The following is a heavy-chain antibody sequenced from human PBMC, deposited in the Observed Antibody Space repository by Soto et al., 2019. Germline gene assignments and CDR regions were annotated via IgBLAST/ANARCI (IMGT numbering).Heavy chain of an antibody. D-gene: IGHD6-13*01. CDR1: GGTFSSYA. CDR2: IIPIFGTA. CDR3: ARVGQQLDLYYYYGMDV. V-gene: IGHV1-69*13. Sequence: GASVKVSCKASGGTFSSYAISWVRQVPGQGLEWMGGIIPIFGTANYAQKFQGRVTITADESTSTAYMELSSLRSEDTAVYYCARVGQQLDLYYYYGMDVWGQGTTVTVSS. J-gene: IGHJ6*02.